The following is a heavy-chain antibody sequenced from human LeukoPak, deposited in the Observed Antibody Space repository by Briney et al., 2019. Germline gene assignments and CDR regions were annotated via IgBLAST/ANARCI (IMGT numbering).Heavy chain of an antibody. CDR3: VREMDDSNSFDS. V-gene: IGHV5-51*01. CDR2: INPGDSDT. D-gene: IGHD4-11*01. Sequence: GESLKISCKGSGYRFTSYWIGWVRQLPGKGLEDMGIINPGDSDTRYSPSFQGQVTISADRSISTAYLQWSSLKASDTAMYYCVREMDDSNSFDSWGQGTLVTVSS. CDR1: GYRFTSYW. J-gene: IGHJ4*02.